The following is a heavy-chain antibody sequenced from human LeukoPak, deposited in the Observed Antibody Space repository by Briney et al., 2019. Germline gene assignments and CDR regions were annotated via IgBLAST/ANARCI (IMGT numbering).Heavy chain of an antibody. CDR1: GFTFSDYY. Sequence: PGGSLRLSCAASGFTFSDYYMSWIRQAPGKGLEWVSYISSSSSYTNYADSVKGRFTISRDNAKNSLYLQMNSLRAEDTAVYYCARKYYDFWSGYYGDDAFDIWGQGTMVTVSS. CDR2: ISSSSSYT. CDR3: ARKYYDFWSGYYGDDAFDI. D-gene: IGHD3-3*01. J-gene: IGHJ3*02. V-gene: IGHV3-11*03.